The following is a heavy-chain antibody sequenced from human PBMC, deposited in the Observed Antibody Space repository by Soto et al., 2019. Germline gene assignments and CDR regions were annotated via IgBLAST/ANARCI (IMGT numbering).Heavy chain of an antibody. J-gene: IGHJ6*01. D-gene: IGHD5-18*01. CDR3: ARGLSGYSYGLSFHYYYGMDF. Sequence: QVQLVQSGAEVKKPGSSVKVSCKASGGTFSSYAISWVRQAPGQGLEWMGGIIPIFGTANYAQKFQGRVTITADESTSTAYMELISLRFEDTAVYYCARGLSGYSYGLSFHYYYGMDFWCQGSTCTVSS. V-gene: IGHV1-69*01. CDR2: IIPIFGTA. CDR1: GGTFSSYA.